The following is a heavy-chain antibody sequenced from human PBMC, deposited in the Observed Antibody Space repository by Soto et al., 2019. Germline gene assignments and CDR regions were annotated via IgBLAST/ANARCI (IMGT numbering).Heavy chain of an antibody. V-gene: IGHV1-18*01. Sequence: QVQLVQSGAEVKKAGASVKVSCKASGYTFSSYGISWVRQAPGQGLEWMGWISDYNGNTHYAQKSQGRLIITTDTSTRTAYMELRSLRSDDTAVYFCAREGYYSGSGTYSPPRYYGMDVWGQGTTVTVSS. CDR2: ISDYNGNT. J-gene: IGHJ6*02. CDR3: AREGYYSGSGTYSPPRYYGMDV. CDR1: GYTFSSYG. D-gene: IGHD3-10*01.